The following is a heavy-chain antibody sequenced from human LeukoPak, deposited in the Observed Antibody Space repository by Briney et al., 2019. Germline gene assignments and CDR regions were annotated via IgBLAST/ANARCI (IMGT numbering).Heavy chain of an antibody. D-gene: IGHD3-3*01. CDR3: XXXXXESGAXSRNAFDI. CDR2: INSDGSYT. J-gene: IGHJ3*02. CDR1: GFTFSTYW. Sequence: PGGSLRLSCTASGFTFSTYWMHWVRQAPGKGLVWVSLINSDGSYTDFADSVKGRFTISRDNAQSTLYLQMNSLRVEDTAVYDXXXXXXESGAXSRNAFDIWGQGTVVSVSS. V-gene: IGHV3-74*01.